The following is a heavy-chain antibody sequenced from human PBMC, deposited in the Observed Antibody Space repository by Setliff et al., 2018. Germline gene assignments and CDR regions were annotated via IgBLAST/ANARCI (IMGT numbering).Heavy chain of an antibody. CDR3: ARDRGGTNPWFDF. CDR1: GLTVSNDF. D-gene: IGHD3-10*01. CDR2: IYNIGET. V-gene: IGHV3-53*01. Sequence: PGGSLRLSCVVSGLTVSNDFMGWVRQAPGKGLEWVSVIYNIGETRYADSVKGRFTISRDESKNTLYLRLSSLRVEDTATYYCARDRGGTNPWFDFWGQGTQVTVSS. J-gene: IGHJ5*01.